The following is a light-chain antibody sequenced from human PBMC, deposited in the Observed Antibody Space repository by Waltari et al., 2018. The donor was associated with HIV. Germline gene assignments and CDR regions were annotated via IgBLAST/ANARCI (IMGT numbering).Light chain of an antibody. Sequence: QSVLTQPPSASGTPGQRVTISCSGSSSNIGSNHVYWYQHLPGTTPKVLIYRNNQRPSGVPDRFSGAKSGTSESLGISGLRSEDEADYYCAVWDDSLSGPVFGGGTKLTVV. CDR3: AVWDDSLSGPV. CDR1: SSNIGSNH. J-gene: IGLJ3*02. V-gene: IGLV1-47*01. CDR2: RNN.